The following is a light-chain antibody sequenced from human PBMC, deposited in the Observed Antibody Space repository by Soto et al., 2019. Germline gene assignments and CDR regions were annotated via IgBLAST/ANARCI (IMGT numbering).Light chain of an antibody. CDR3: QQYNNWPPT. CDR1: QSVSSN. V-gene: IGKV3-15*01. Sequence: EIVMTQSPATLSVSPGERATLSCRASQSVSSNLAWYQQKPGQAPRLLIYGASTRATGIPARFSGSGSGTDFTLTISSLQSEDFAFYYCQQYNNWPPTFGQGTKVEIK. J-gene: IGKJ1*01. CDR2: GAS.